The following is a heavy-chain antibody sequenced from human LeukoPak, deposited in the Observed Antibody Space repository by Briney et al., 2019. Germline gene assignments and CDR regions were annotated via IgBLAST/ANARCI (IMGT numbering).Heavy chain of an antibody. V-gene: IGHV3-48*01. CDR1: GFTFSSYS. CDR2: I. CDR3: ARALRYFDWLSTSPEYNWFDP. D-gene: IGHD3-9*01. J-gene: IGHJ5*02. Sequence: PGGSLRLSCAASGFTFSSYSMSWVRQAPGKGLEWVSYIYYADSVKGRFTISRDNAKNSLYLQMNSLRAEDTAVYYCARALRYFDWLSTSPEYNWFDPWGQGTLVTVSS.